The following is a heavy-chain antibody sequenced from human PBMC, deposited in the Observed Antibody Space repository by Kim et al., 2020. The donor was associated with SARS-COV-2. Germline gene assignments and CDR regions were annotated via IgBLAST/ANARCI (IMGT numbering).Heavy chain of an antibody. CDR2: DT. Sequence: DTYCPGSVRGRFTISRKNAKNSLYLQMNSLRAGDTAVYYCARAWGDGMDVWGQGTTVAVSS. D-gene: IGHD3-16*01. CDR3: ARAWGDGMDV. J-gene: IGHJ6*02. V-gene: IGHV3-13*01.